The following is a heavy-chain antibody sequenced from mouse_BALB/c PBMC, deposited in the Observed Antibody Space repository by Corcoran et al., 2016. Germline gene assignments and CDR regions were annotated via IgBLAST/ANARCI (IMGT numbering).Heavy chain of an antibody. CDR2: INTETGEP. CDR3: APITTVVATNY. Sequence: QIQLVQSGPELKKPGETVKISCKASGYTFTDYSMHWVKQAPGKGLKWMGWINTETGEPTYADDFKGRFAFSLETSASTAYLQINNLKNEDTATYFCAPITTVVATNYWGQGTTLTVSS. V-gene: IGHV9-2-1*01. J-gene: IGHJ2*01. D-gene: IGHD1-1*01. CDR1: GYTFTDYS.